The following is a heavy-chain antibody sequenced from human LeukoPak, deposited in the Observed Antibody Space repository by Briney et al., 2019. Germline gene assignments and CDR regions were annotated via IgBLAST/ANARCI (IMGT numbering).Heavy chain of an antibody. V-gene: IGHV3-21*06. CDR2: ISSTSSSI. J-gene: IGHJ4*02. CDR3: ATATRNLAGADY. Sequence: PGESLRLSCAASGFTFSSYTMNWVRQAPGEGLEWVSSISSTSSSIYYADSVKGRFTASRDNAQNSQFLQMNSLRAEDTAVYYCATATRNLAGADYWGQGTLVTVSS. D-gene: IGHD6-13*01. CDR1: GFTFSSYT.